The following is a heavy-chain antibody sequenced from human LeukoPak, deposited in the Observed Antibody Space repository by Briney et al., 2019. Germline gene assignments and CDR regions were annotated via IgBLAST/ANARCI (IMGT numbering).Heavy chain of an antibody. CDR1: GGSFRGYY. J-gene: IGHJ6*02. D-gene: IGHD3-22*01. CDR3: ARVSGYYFLATYYYYYGMDV. CDR2: INDSGST. V-gene: IGHV4-34*01. Sequence: SETLSLTCAVYGGSFRGYYWSWIRQPPGKGLEWIGEINDSGSTNYNPSLKSRVTISVDTSKNQFSLKLSSVTAADTAVYYCARVSGYYFLATYYYYYGMDVWGQGTTVTVSS.